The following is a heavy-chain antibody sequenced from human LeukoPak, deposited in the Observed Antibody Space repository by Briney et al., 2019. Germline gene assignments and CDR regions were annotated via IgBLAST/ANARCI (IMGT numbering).Heavy chain of an antibody. Sequence: SQTLSLTCTVSGGSISSGSYYWSWIRQPAGKGLEWIGRIYTSGCTSYNPSLKSRVTISVDTSKNQFSLKLSSVTAADTAVYYCASNWSDFDYWGPGILVTVSS. CDR1: GGSISSGSYY. CDR2: IYTSGCT. D-gene: IGHD1-1*01. CDR3: ASNWSDFDY. V-gene: IGHV4-61*02. J-gene: IGHJ4*02.